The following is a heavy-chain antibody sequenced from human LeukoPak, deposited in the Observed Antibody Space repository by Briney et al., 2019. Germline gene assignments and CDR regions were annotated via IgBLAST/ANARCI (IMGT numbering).Heavy chain of an antibody. CDR3: ARDLGRGYYHSSGYGMDV. CDR1: GYTFTSYG. J-gene: IGHJ6*02. V-gene: IGHV1-18*01. D-gene: IGHD3-22*01. CDR2: ISAYNGNT. Sequence: ASVKVSCKASGYTFTSYGISWVRQAPGQGFEWRGWISAYNGNTNYAQKLQGRVTMATDTSTSTAYMELRSLRSDDTAVYYCARDLGRGYYHSSGYGMDVWGQGTTVTVSS.